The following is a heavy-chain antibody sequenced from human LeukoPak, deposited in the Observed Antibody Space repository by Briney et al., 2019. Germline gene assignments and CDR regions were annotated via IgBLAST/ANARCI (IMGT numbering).Heavy chain of an antibody. CDR1: GGTLSSYD. J-gene: IGHJ5*02. V-gene: IGHV1-69*04. D-gene: IGHD1-26*01. CDR3: ARVLSGSHGDWLDP. Sequence: SVKVSCKASGGTLSSYDISWVRQAPGQGLEWMGRIIPILGIANYAQKFQGRVTITADKSTSTAYMEVSSLRSEDTAVYYCARVLSGSHGDWLDPWGQGTLVIVSS. CDR2: IIPILGIA.